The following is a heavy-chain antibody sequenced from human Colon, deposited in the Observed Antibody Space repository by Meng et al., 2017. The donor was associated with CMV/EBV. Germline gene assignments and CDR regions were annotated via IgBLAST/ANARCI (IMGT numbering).Heavy chain of an antibody. Sequence: GESLKISCAASGFTFSSYGMHWVRQAPGKGLEWVAFIRYDGSNKYYADSVKGRFTISRDNSKNTLYLQMNSLRAEDTAVYYCAKSLGITIFGVVIDRLRNYGMDVWGQGTTVTVSS. V-gene: IGHV3-30*02. J-gene: IGHJ6*02. CDR3: AKSLGITIFGVVIDRLRNYGMDV. CDR2: IRYDGSNK. D-gene: IGHD3-3*01. CDR1: GFTFSSYG.